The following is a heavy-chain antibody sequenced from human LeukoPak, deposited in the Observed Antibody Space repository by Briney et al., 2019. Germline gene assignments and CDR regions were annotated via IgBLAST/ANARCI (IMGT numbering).Heavy chain of an antibody. Sequence: ASVKVSCKASGYTFTSYDINWVRQATGQGLGWMGWMNPNSGNTGYAQKFQGRVTMTRNTSISTAYMELSSLRSEDTAVYYCARGRGVRGVIAHHGYWGQGTLVTVSS. CDR2: MNPNSGNT. CDR1: GYTFTSYD. J-gene: IGHJ4*02. D-gene: IGHD3-10*01. CDR3: ARGRGVRGVIAHHGY. V-gene: IGHV1-8*01.